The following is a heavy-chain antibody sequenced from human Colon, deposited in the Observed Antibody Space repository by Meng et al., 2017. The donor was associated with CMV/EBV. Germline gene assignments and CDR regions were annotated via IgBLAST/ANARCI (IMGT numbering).Heavy chain of an antibody. CDR1: GFTFSDYY. Sequence: GESLQISCAASGFTFSDYYMTWVRQAPGKGLEWLSYISIRDSTIYYADSVRGRFTISRDNANNSLYLQMNSLRAEDTAVYYCARESIAMVRGYGMDVWGQGTTVTVSS. J-gene: IGHJ6*02. CDR2: ISIRDSTI. D-gene: IGHD3-10*01. V-gene: IGHV3-11*01. CDR3: ARESIAMVRGYGMDV.